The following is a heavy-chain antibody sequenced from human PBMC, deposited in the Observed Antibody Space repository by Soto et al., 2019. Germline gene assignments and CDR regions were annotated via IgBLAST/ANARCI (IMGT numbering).Heavy chain of an antibody. CDR3: ARVPYSGYVFDY. CDR1: GVSISGSRYY. D-gene: IGHD5-12*01. Sequence: SETLSLTCTVSGVSISGSRYYWGWIRQPPGRGLEWIGNIYYSGSTYYTPALKSRVTLSVDTSKNQFSLNLNSVAAADTAVYYCARVPYSGYVFDYWGQGTLVTVSS. CDR2: IYYSGST. V-gene: IGHV4-39*01. J-gene: IGHJ4*02.